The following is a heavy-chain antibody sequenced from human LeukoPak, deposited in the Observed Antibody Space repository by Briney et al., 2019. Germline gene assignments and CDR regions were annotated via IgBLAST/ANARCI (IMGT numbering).Heavy chain of an antibody. CDR3: ARGVGL. CDR1: GASISTTSYF. Sequence: SETLSLTCTVSGASISTTSYFWDWIRQPPGKGLEWIGGVYYGGSTYYNPSLKSRVTISVDTSKNQFSLKLSSVTAADTAVYYCARGVGLWGQGTLVTVSA. CDR2: VYYGGST. V-gene: IGHV4-39*01. D-gene: IGHD2-15*01. J-gene: IGHJ4*02.